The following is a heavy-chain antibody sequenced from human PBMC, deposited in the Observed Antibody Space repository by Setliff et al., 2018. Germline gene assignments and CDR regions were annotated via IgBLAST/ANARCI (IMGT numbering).Heavy chain of an antibody. Sequence: PGGSLRLSCSASGFTFRIYWMSWVRQTPGKGLEWVSVISSDATSIYYADSVKGRFTISRDNSKNPLYLQMNRLRAEDTAIYYCASCSSWHGHYPHCNYWGQGTLVTVSS. CDR2: ISSDATSI. J-gene: IGHJ4*02. CDR1: GFTFRIYW. CDR3: ASCSSWHGHYPHCNY. V-gene: IGHV3-23*03. D-gene: IGHD6-13*01.